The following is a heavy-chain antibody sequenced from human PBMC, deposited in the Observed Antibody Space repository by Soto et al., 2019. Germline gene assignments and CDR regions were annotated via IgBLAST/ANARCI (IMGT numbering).Heavy chain of an antibody. CDR2: ITSSGSNT. J-gene: IGHJ4*02. CDR1: GFTFSGYN. D-gene: IGHD6-6*01. V-gene: IGHV3-11*01. CDR3: ARRGTISSGDHFDH. Sequence: QVQLVESGGGLVKPGGSLRLSCAASGFTFSGYNMSWIRQAPGKGLEWVSYITSSGSNTFDAESVKGRFTISRDNTMNLLYLQMNSLSAEDKAVYYCARRGTISSGDHFDHWGQGTVVTVSS.